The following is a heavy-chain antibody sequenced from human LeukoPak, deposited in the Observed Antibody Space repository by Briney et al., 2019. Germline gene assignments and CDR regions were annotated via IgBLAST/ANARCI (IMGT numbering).Heavy chain of an antibody. Sequence: ASVKVSCKASGYTFTSYGISWVRQAPGQGLEWMGWISAYNGNTNYAQKLQGRVTMTTDTSTSTAYMELWSLRSDDTAVYYCATCSYGCDAFDIWGQGTMVTVSS. D-gene: IGHD5-18*01. CDR3: ATCSYGCDAFDI. CDR1: GYTFTSYG. V-gene: IGHV1-18*01. J-gene: IGHJ3*02. CDR2: ISAYNGNT.